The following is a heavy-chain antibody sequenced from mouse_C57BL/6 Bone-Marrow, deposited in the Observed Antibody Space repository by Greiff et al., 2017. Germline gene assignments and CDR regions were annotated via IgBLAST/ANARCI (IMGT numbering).Heavy chain of an antibody. D-gene: IGHD1-1*01. Sequence: QVQLQQPGAELVKPGASVKLSCKASGYTFTSYWMHWVKQRPGRGLEWIGRIDPNGGGTKYNEKFKSKATLTVDKPSSTAYMPLSSLTSEDSAVYYCARAGYLLDYWGQGTSVTVSS. CDR3: ARAGYLLDY. CDR2: IDPNGGGT. CDR1: GYTFTSYW. V-gene: IGHV1-72*01. J-gene: IGHJ4*01.